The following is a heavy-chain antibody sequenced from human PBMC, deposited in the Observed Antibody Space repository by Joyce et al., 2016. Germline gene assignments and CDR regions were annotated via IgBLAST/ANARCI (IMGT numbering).Heavy chain of an antibody. CDR1: GYTFNHHS. J-gene: IGHJ4*02. V-gene: IGHV7-4-1*01. CDR2: INTNTGNP. D-gene: IGHD3-16*01. CDR3: ARDASTINFDY. Sequence: QVQLVQSGTELKKPGASVKVSCKASGYTFNHHSINWVRQAPGEGLELMGWINTNTGNPAYSQGFTGRFFFSFNTSVSTAYLEVYSLKAEYTAVYYCARDASTINFDYWGQGTLVTVSS.